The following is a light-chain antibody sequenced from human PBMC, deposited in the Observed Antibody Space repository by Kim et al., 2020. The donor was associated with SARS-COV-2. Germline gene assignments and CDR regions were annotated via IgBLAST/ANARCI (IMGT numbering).Light chain of an antibody. Sequence: QRVTISCTGSSSNIGAGYDVHWYQQFPGRAPKFLIYANSNRPSGVPDRFSGSKSGTSASLAITGLQAEDEADYYCQSYDSSLSGWVFGGGTQLTVL. J-gene: IGLJ3*02. CDR3: QSYDSSLSGWV. CDR1: SSNIGAGYD. V-gene: IGLV1-40*01. CDR2: ANS.